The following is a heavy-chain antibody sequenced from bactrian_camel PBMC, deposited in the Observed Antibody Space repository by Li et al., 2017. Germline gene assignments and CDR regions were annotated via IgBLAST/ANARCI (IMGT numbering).Heavy chain of an antibody. Sequence: VQLVESGGGLVQPGGSLRLSCAASGFTFSSTYMRWVRQAPGRGLEWVSAVNTRDDGTYYGDSVKGRFTISRDSAKNTVSLQMNSLQPEDTAVYYCVAEQDGVAWVPTYWGQGTQVTVS. CDR1: GFTFSSTY. CDR2: VNTRDDGT. D-gene: IGHD1*01. J-gene: IGHJ4*01. V-gene: IGHV3S40*01. CDR3: VAEQDGVAWVPTY.